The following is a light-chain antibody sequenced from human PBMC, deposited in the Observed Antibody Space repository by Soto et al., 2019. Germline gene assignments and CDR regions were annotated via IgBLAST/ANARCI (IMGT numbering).Light chain of an antibody. J-gene: IGLJ1*01. CDR3: SAYASSMAVSV. CDR1: SSDVGEYKY. Sequence: QSVLTQPASVSGSPGQTVTISCTETSSDVGEYKYVSWYQQHPGTAPKLIIYDVNYRPSGVSNRFSGSKSGSTASLTISGLQAEDEADYYCSAYASSMAVSVFGAGTKLTVL. CDR2: DVN. V-gene: IGLV2-14*03.